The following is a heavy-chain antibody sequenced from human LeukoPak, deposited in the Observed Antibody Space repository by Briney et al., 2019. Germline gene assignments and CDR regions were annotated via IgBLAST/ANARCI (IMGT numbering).Heavy chain of an antibody. Sequence: GGSLRLSCAVSGFTFSSYAMTWVRQAPGRGLEWVSSIRGSGGGTDYADSVRGRLTISRDNSKNTLYLQMNSLRAEGTAIYNCSRDPNGDYVGAFDFQRWGQGTLVTVSS. D-gene: IGHD4-17*01. CDR1: GFTFSSYA. J-gene: IGHJ1*01. V-gene: IGHV3-23*01. CDR2: IRGSGGGT. CDR3: SRDPNGDYVGAFDFQR.